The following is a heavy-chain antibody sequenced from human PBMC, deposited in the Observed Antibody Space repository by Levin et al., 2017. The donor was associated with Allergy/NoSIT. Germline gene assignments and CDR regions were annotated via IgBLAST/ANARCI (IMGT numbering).Heavy chain of an antibody. Sequence: GSLRRSCTVSGGSISSYYWSWIRQPAGKGLEWIGRIYTSGSTNYNPSLKSRVTMSVDTSKNQFSLKLSSVTAADTAVYYCARDGSDSPLDLSLAVVSPIPMDVWGQGTTVTVSS. CDR3: ARDGSDSPLDLSLAVVSPIPMDV. V-gene: IGHV4-4*07. J-gene: IGHJ6*02. D-gene: IGHD3-3*01. CDR2: IYTSGST. CDR1: GGSISSYY.